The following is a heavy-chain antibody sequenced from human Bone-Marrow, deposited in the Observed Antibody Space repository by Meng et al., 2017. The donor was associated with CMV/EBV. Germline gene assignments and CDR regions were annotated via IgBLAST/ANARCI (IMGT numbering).Heavy chain of an antibody. CDR1: TYSISSGYY. Sequence: SETLSLTCTVSTYSISSGYYWGWIRQPPGKGLEWLGTTYHSGISFFNPSLKSRLTMSVDTSKNQFSPRLSSVTAADTAMYYCVLSKGTALISNWGQGTPVTVSS. CDR3: VLSKGTALISN. V-gene: IGHV4-38-2*02. CDR2: TYHSGIS. D-gene: IGHD2-8*01. J-gene: IGHJ4*02.